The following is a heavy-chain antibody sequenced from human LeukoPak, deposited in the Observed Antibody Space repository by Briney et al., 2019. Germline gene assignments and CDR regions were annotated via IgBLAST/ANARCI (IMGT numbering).Heavy chain of an antibody. CDR2: INHSGST. D-gene: IGHD1-26*01. V-gene: IGHV4-34*01. CDR3: ASNGGQIVGATRKFDY. CDR1: GGSFSGYY. J-gene: IGHJ4*02. Sequence: SETLSLTCAVCGGSFSGYYWSWIRQPPGKGLEWIGEINHSGSTNYNPSLKSRVTISVDTSKNQFSLKLSSVTAADTAVYYCASNGGQIVGATRKFDYWGQGTLVTVSS.